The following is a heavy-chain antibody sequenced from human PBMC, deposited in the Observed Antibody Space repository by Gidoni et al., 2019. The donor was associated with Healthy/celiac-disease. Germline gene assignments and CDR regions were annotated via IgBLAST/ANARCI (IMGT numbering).Heavy chain of an antibody. CDR3: ARYPGRIAVAGRIDY. CDR2: ITYDGSNK. V-gene: IGHV3-30*03. CDR1: GFPFSSYG. J-gene: IGHJ4*02. Sequence: QVQLVESGGGVVQPGRYLRLSCAASGFPFSSYGMHWVRQAPGKGVECVAVITYDGSNKYYADSVKGRFTISRDNSKNTLYLQMNSLRAEDTAVYYCARYPGRIAVAGRIDYWGQGTLVTVSS. D-gene: IGHD6-19*01.